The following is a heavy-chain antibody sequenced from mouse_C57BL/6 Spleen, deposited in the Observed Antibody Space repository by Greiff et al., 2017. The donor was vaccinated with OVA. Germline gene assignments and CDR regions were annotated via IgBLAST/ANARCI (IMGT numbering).Heavy chain of an antibody. CDR2: ISYDGSN. Sequence: ESGPGLVKPSQSLSLTCSVTGYSITSGYYWNWIRQFPGNKLEWMGYISYDGSNNYNPSLKNRISITRDTSMNQFFLKLKSVTTEDTATYYCARDRYGYDGAWFAYWGQGTLVTVSA. CDR3: ARDRYGYDGAWFAY. CDR1: GYSITSGYY. V-gene: IGHV3-6*01. J-gene: IGHJ3*01. D-gene: IGHD2-2*01.